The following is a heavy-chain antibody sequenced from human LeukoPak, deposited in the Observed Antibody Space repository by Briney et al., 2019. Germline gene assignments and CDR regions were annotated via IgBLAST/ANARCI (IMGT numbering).Heavy chain of an antibody. CDR2: IWYDGSEK. CDR1: GFAFSTYW. D-gene: IGHD5-18*01. Sequence: GSLRLSCAASGFAFSTYWMIWVRQAPGKGLEWVAAIWYDGSEKYYADSVKGRFTISRDNSNNTLFLQMSSLRAEDTAVYYCARGDTYGYAGAFDFWGQGTMVTVSS. V-gene: IGHV3-33*08. CDR3: ARGDTYGYAGAFDF. J-gene: IGHJ3*01.